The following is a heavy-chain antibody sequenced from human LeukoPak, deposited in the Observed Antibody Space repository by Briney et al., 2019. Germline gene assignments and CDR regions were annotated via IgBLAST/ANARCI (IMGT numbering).Heavy chain of an antibody. J-gene: IGHJ6*02. Sequence: PGGSLRLSCAASEPTFSKFWMHWVRQAPGKGLVWVSGINRDGSTTTYADSVKGRFTVSRDNAKNTLYLQMNSRRAEDTAVYYCARGNYYGMDVWGQGTTVTVSS. CDR2: INRDGSTT. CDR3: ARGNYYGMDV. D-gene: IGHD2/OR15-2a*01. V-gene: IGHV3-74*03. CDR1: EPTFSKFW.